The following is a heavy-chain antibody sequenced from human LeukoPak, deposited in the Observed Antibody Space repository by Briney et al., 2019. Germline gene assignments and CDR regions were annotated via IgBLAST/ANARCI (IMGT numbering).Heavy chain of an antibody. D-gene: IGHD3-10*01. CDR2: IYYSGST. CDR1: GGSISSSSYY. Sequence: SETLSLTCTVSGGSISSSSYYWGWIRQPPGKGLEWIGSIYYSGSTYYDPSLKSRVTISVDTSKNQFSLKLSSVTAADTAVYYCASSPNYYGTPHYFDYWGQGTLVTVSS. V-gene: IGHV4-39*01. CDR3: ASSPNYYGTPHYFDY. J-gene: IGHJ4*02.